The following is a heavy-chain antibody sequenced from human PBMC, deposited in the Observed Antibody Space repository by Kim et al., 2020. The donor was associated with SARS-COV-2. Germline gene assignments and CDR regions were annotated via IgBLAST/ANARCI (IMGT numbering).Heavy chain of an antibody. V-gene: IGHV3-48*03. J-gene: IGHJ4*02. Sequence: IYYADSVKGRFTISRDNTKNSLYLQMNSLTPEDTAVYYCARDSPIRAPVHWGQGTLVTVSS. CDR3: ARDSPIRAPVH. D-gene: IGHD3-3*02. CDR2: I.